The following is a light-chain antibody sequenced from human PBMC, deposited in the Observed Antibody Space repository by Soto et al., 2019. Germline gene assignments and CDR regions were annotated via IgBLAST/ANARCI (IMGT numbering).Light chain of an antibody. V-gene: IGLV1-47*02. Sequence: QSVLTQPPSASGTPGQRVTISCSGSSSNIGSNYVYWYQQFPGTAPKVLIYSNNQRPSGVPDRFSGSKSGTSASLAISGLRSEDEADYYCAAWDDSLSGPVFGGGTKVTVL. CDR1: SSNIGSNY. CDR3: AAWDDSLSGPV. J-gene: IGLJ3*02. CDR2: SNN.